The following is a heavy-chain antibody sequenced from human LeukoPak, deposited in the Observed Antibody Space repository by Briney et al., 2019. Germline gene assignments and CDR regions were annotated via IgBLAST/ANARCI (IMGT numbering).Heavy chain of an antibody. CDR1: GFTFTSSA. D-gene: IGHD2-2*01. J-gene: IGHJ4*02. CDR2: IVVGSGNT. CDR3: AAGHLDSYCSSTSCYGTFDY. V-gene: IGHV1-58*01. Sequence: SVKVSCKASGFTFTSSAVQWVRQARGQRLEWIGWIVVGSGNTNFAQKFQERVTITRDMSTSTAYMELSSLRSEDTAVYYCAAGHLDSYCSSTSCYGTFDYWGQGTLVTVSS.